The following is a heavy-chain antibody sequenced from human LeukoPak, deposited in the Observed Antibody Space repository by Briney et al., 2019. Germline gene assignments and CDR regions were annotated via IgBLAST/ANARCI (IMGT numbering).Heavy chain of an antibody. Sequence: GGSLRLSCAASGFTVSSNYMSWVRQAPGKGLEWVSAIYSGGSTYYADSVKGRFTISRGNSKNTLYLQMNSLRAEDTAVYYCARSYSSGCFDYWGQGTLVTVSS. V-gene: IGHV3-66*02. J-gene: IGHJ4*02. CDR2: IYSGGST. CDR1: GFTVSSNY. CDR3: ARSYSSGCFDY. D-gene: IGHD6-19*01.